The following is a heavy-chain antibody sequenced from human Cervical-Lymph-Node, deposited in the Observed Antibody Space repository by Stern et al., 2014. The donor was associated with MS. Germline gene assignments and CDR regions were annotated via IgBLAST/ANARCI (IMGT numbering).Heavy chain of an antibody. D-gene: IGHD2-15*01. J-gene: IGHJ4*02. V-gene: IGHV2-5*01. Sequence: QINLKESGPRLVKPTQTLNLTCTFSGVSLNTGGVGLAWIRQPPGKALEWLALIYRNKNNNYNPTLKTRLPMTTEPSKDQVVLRMANMDPVDTATYFCAHRRGLVAYYYFDHWGPGTLVTVSS. CDR3: AHRRGLVAYYYFDH. CDR1: GVSLNTGGVG. CDR2: IYRNKNN.